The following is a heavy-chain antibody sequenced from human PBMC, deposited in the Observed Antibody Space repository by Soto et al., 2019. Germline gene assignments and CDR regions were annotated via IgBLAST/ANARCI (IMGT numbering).Heavy chain of an antibody. V-gene: IGHV1-18*04. D-gene: IGHD6-6*01. CDR2: ISAHDGNT. Sequence: QIQLVQSGAEVKKPGASVTVSCKASGYTFTTYGITWLRQAHGQGLEWMGWISAHDGNTNYAQKLQGRVSMTTDPSTNTAYMELRSLRSDDTAVYYCARDPATAYSSSSFDYWGQGTLVTVSS. CDR1: GYTFTTYG. CDR3: ARDPATAYSSSSFDY. J-gene: IGHJ4*02.